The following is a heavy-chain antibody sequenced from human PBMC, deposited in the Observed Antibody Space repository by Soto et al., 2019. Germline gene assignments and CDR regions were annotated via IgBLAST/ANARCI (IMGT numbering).Heavy chain of an antibody. J-gene: IGHJ4*02. CDR3: ASAPTVSTYYVDD. V-gene: IGHV4-31*03. CDR1: GGSVSSGGNY. Sequence: QVLLQESGPGLVKASQTLSLTCTVSGGSVSSGGNYWSWIRQHPGKGREWIGFIYYSGSTFYNSSLKSRVTISKDTSKKQFSLKLTAVTAADTAVYYCASAPTVSTYYVDDWGQGTLVTVSS. D-gene: IGHD1-7*01. CDR2: IYYSGST.